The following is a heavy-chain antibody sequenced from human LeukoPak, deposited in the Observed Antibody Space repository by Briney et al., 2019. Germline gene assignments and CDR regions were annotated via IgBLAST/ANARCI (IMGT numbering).Heavy chain of an antibody. Sequence: GGSLRLSCAASGFTFSTYAMSWVRQAPGKGLEWVSGISVSGGTTHYADSVKGRFTISRDNSKNTLSLQMNSLRAEDTAVYYCARLPFGVTEAYWGQGTLVTVSS. CDR3: ARLPFGVTEAY. D-gene: IGHD3-10*01. J-gene: IGHJ4*02. V-gene: IGHV3-23*01. CDR2: ISVSGGTT. CDR1: GFTFSTYA.